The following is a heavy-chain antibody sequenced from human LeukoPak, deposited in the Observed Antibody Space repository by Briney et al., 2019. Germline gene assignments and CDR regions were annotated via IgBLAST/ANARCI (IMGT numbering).Heavy chain of an antibody. CDR1: GGSISGISYY. J-gene: IGHJ4*02. CDR2: IYYSRST. CDR3: ARQGVVGATGFDY. V-gene: IGHV4-39*01. Sequence: SETLSLTCSVSGGSISGISYYWGWIRQPPEKGLEWIGNIYYSRSTYNNPSLESRVIISVDTSKNQFSLKLTSVTAADTAVYYCARQGVVGATGFDYWGQGTLVTVSS. D-gene: IGHD1-26*01.